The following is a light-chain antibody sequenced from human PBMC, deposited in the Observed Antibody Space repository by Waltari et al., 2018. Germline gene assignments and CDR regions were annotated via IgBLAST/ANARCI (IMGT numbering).Light chain of an antibody. CDR2: AVS. V-gene: IGKV1-9*01. CDR3: QQLSGYPFT. Sequence: DIQLTQSPSFLSASVGDRVTITCRASQDISTYLAWYQQKPGKAPKLLIHAVSTLQAGVPSRFSGGGSGTEFTLTISSLQPEDFATYYCQQLSGYPFTFGPGTKVDSK. CDR1: QDISTY. J-gene: IGKJ3*01.